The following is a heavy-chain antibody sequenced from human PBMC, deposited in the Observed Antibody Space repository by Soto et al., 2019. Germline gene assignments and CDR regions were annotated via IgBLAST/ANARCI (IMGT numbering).Heavy chain of an antibody. V-gene: IGHV1-69*08. CDR1: GGTFTSYT. D-gene: IGHD3-10*01. J-gene: IGHJ4*02. Sequence: QVQLVQSGAEVKKPGSSVKVSCKASGGTFTSYTISWVRQAPGQGLEWMGRIIPILGIANYAQKFQGRVTITADKSTSTAYMELSSLRSEDTAVYYSARDPTMVRGVIGPDYWGQGTLVTVSS. CDR2: IIPILGIA. CDR3: ARDPTMVRGVIGPDY.